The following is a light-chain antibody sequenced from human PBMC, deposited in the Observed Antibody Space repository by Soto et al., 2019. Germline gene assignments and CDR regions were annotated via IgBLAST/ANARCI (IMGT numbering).Light chain of an antibody. CDR1: SGHSTYT. CDR3: QTWGTGYAV. V-gene: IGLV4-69*01. J-gene: IGLJ7*01. CDR2: INSDGSH. Sequence: QSVLTQSPSASASLGASVKLTCTLSSGHSTYTIAWHQQQPEKGPRYLMNINSDGSHTKGAGIPDRFSGSSSGAERYLTIASRQSEDEADYYCQTWGTGYAVFGGGTQLTVL.